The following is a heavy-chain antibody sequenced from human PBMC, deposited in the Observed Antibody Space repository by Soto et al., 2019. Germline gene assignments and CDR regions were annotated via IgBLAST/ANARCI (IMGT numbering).Heavy chain of an antibody. CDR2: INHSGST. CDR3: ARGGLYNWKDRNYRMDV. J-gene: IGHJ6*02. CDR1: GGSFSGYY. Sequence: SETLSLTCAVYGGSFSGYYWSWIRQPPGKGLEWIGEINHSGSTNYNPSLKSRVTISVDTSKNQFSLKVSSVTAADTAVYYCARGGLYNWKDRNYRMDVWGQGTTVTVS. V-gene: IGHV4-34*01. D-gene: IGHD1-20*01.